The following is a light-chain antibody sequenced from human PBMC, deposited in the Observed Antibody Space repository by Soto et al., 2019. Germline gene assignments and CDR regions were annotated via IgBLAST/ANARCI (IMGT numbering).Light chain of an antibody. Sequence: QSALTQPASVSGSPGQSITISCAGTSNDVGGSTYVSWYQQHPGKAPEVIIFEVSNRPSGVSNRFSGSKSGNTASLTISGLQAEDEADYYCSSYTSSITPYVFGTGTSSPS. CDR2: EVS. V-gene: IGLV2-14*01. CDR1: SNDVGGSTY. CDR3: SSYTSSITPYV. J-gene: IGLJ1*01.